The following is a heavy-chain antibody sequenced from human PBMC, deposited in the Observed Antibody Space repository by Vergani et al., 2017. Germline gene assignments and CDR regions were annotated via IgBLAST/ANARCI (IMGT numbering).Heavy chain of an antibody. D-gene: IGHD5-18*01. CDR1: GYTFTKFG. V-gene: IGHV1-18*01. Sequence: QVQLVQSGAEVKKPGASVKVSCKSSGYTFTKFGITWVRQAPGQGLQWMGWISAYNANTNFAQKLQGRVFMTTDTSTRTAYMELRSLRSDDTAVYYCARGGGQTALDLWGQGTLVTVSS. CDR3: ARGGGQTALDL. CDR2: ISAYNANT. J-gene: IGHJ4*02.